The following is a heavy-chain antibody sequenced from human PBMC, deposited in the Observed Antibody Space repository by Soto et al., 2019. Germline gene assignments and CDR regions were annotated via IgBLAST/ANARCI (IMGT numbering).Heavy chain of an antibody. V-gene: IGHV3-23*01. J-gene: IGHJ4*02. Sequence: PGGSLRLSCAASGFTFSSYAMSWVRQAPGKGLEWVSAISGSGGSTYYADSVKGRFIISRDNSKNTLYLQMNSLRAEDTAVYYCAKDPIVSEYYDFWSGYYPAYYFDYWGQGTLVTVSS. CDR2: ISGSGGST. D-gene: IGHD3-3*01. CDR3: AKDPIVSEYYDFWSGYYPAYYFDY. CDR1: GFTFSSYA.